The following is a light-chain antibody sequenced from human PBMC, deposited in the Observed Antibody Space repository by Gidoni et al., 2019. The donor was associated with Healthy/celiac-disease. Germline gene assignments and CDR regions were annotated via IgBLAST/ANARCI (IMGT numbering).Light chain of an antibody. CDR3: QQYGSSPRT. CDR2: GAS. V-gene: IGKV3-20*01. Sequence: IALTQSPVTLSLSPGERATPSCRARQSVSSSYLAWYQQKPGQAPRLLNYGASSRATGIPDRFSGSGSGTDFTLTISRLEPEDFAVYYCQQYGSSPRTFAQGTKVEIK. J-gene: IGKJ1*01. CDR1: QSVSSSY.